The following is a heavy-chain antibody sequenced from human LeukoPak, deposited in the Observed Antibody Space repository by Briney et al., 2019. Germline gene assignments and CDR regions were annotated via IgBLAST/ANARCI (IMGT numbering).Heavy chain of an antibody. J-gene: IGHJ4*02. V-gene: IGHV3-30*04. Sequence: PGGSLRLACTTSGFSLIGYSLHWVRQAPGKGLEWVAVISSDGSSKYYAGSVKGRFTISRDHSKNSLYVDMNSLRPEDTAVYYCVRENGGNLQFDLWGPGTLVIVSS. CDR2: ISSDGSSK. CDR1: GFSLIGYS. D-gene: IGHD2-8*01. CDR3: VRENGGNLQFDL.